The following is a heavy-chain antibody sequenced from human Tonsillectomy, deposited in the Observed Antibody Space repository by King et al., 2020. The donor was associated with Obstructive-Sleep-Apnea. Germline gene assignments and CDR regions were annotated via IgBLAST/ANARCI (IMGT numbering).Heavy chain of an antibody. J-gene: IGHJ4*02. CDR3: ANDRWFRGLTTVTTFDY. V-gene: IGHV3-30*02. D-gene: IGHD4-17*01. CDR2: IRFDGSNR. CDR1: GFTFSTYG. Sequence: VQLVESGGGVVQPGRSLRLSCAASGFTFSTYGMHWVRQAPGKGLEWVAFIRFDGSNRDYADLAKGRFTISRDNSKNALYLQMNTLRAEDTAVYYCANDRWFRGLTTVTTFDYWGQGTLVTVSS.